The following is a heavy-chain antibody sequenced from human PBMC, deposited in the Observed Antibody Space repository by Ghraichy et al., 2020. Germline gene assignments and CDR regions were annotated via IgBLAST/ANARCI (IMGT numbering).Heavy chain of an antibody. D-gene: IGHD3-10*01. Sequence: LSLTCAASGFTFSTYAMQWVRQAPGKGLEWVAVISYDGNTKYYADSVKGRFTISRDNSKNTVYLEMNSLRGEDTAVYYCARGVFRGRMSGKFDNWGQGTLVTVSS. CDR1: GFTFSTYA. CDR2: ISYDGNTK. J-gene: IGHJ4*02. V-gene: IGHV3-30-3*01. CDR3: ARGVFRGRMSGKFDN.